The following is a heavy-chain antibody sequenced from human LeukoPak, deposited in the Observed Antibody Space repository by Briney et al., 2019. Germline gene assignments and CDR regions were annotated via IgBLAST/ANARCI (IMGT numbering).Heavy chain of an antibody. V-gene: IGHV3-30*04. CDR2: ISYDGSNK. Sequence: GGSLRLSCAASGFTFSSYAMHWVRQAPGKGLEWVAVISYDGSNKYYADSVKGRFTISRDNSKNTLYLQMNSLRAEDSAVYYCAKIDSPRVGWRAPFDYWGQGTLVTVSS. D-gene: IGHD6-19*01. CDR3: AKIDSPRVGWRAPFDY. CDR1: GFTFSSYA. J-gene: IGHJ4*02.